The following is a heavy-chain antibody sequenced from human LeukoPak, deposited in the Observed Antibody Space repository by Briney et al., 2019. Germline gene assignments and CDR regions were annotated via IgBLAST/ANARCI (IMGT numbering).Heavy chain of an antibody. V-gene: IGHV3-7*01. CDR1: GFAFSKYW. D-gene: IGHD3-22*01. Sequence: GGSLRLSCAASGFAFSKYWMTWVRQAPGKGLEWVANMKQDGSEKYYVDSVKGRFTISRDNAKNSVYLEMSSLRVEDTAVYYCARPKGVFTLYYMGVWGKGTTVTVSS. J-gene: IGHJ6*03. CDR3: ARPKGVFTLYYMGV. CDR2: MKQDGSEK.